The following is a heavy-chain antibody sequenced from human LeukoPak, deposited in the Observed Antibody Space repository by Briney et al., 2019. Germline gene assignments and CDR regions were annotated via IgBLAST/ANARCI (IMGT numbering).Heavy chain of an antibody. J-gene: IGHJ4*02. CDR1: GGTFSSYA. CDR2: IIPIFGTA. D-gene: IGHD4-23*01. CDR3: ARDSPDYGGKGFDY. Sequence: SVKVSCKASGGTFSSYAISWVRQAPGQGLEWMGGIIPIFGTANYAQKFQGRVTITADESTSTAYMELSSLRSEDTAIYYCARDSPDYGGKGFDYWGQGTLVTVSS. V-gene: IGHV1-69*13.